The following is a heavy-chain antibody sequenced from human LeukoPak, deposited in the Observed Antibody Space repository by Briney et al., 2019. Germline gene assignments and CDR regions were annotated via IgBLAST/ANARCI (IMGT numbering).Heavy chain of an antibody. V-gene: IGHV3-30*02. Sequence: GGSLRLSCAASGFTFSNYGMHWVRQAPGQGLEWVAFIRYDESNKYYGDSMKGRFTIARDNSKNTVHLQMDSLRSEDTAVYYCARSSYYDTSGYYESIDYGGQGTLVTVSS. CDR1: GFTFSNYG. J-gene: IGHJ4*02. CDR2: IRYDESNK. D-gene: IGHD3-22*01. CDR3: ARSSYYDTSGYYESIDY.